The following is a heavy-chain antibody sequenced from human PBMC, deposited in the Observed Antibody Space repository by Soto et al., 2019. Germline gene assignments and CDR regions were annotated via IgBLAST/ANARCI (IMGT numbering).Heavy chain of an antibody. CDR2: ISAYNGNT. Sequence: EASVKVSFKASCYTFTSYGISCLRQAPGQGLEWMGWISAYNGNTNYAQKLQGRVTMTTDTSTSTAYMELRSLRSDDTAVYYCARARPVDYGELDYWGQGTLVTVSS. J-gene: IGHJ4*02. CDR3: ARARPVDYGELDY. D-gene: IGHD4-17*01. CDR1: CYTFTSYG. V-gene: IGHV1-18*01.